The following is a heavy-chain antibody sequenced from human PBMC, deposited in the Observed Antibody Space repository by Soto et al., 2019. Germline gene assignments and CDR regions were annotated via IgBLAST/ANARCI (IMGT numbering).Heavy chain of an antibody. J-gene: IGHJ4*02. CDR3: APPEPYFDS. Sequence: GGSLRLSCAASGFIFSSYTMNWVRQAPGKGLEWVSSISSSSDYINYADSVKGRFTISRDNAKNSLYLQMNSLRAEDTAVYYCAPPEPYFDSLGQGTLVTVSS. CDR2: ISSSSDYI. D-gene: IGHD1-26*01. V-gene: IGHV3-21*01. CDR1: GFIFSSYT.